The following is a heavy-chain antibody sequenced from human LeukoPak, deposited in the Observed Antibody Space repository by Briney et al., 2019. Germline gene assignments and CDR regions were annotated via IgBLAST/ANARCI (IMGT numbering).Heavy chain of an antibody. V-gene: IGHV1-58*02. CDR2: IVVGSGNT. D-gene: IGHD3-22*01. J-gene: IGHJ4*02. CDR3: AATSSGFYYGAYYFDY. CDR1: GFTFSSSA. Sequence: SVKVSCKASGFTFSSSAMQWARQARGQRLEWIGWIVVGSGNTNYAQKFQERVTITRDMSTSTAYMELSSLRSEDTAVYYCAATSSGFYYGAYYFDYWGQGTLVTVSS.